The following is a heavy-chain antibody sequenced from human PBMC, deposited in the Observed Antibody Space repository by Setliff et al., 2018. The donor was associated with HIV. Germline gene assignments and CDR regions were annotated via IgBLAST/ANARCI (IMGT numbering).Heavy chain of an antibody. CDR3: ATSGFYDILTGPTPGVFDI. CDR2: FDPEDGET. D-gene: IGHD3-9*01. CDR1: GYTLSELS. Sequence: ASVKVSCKVSGYTLSELSMHWVRQAPGEGLEWMGGFDPEDGETIYAQKFQVRVTMTRNTSISTAYMELSSLRSEDTAVYYCATSGFYDILTGPTPGVFDIWGQGTMVTVSS. J-gene: IGHJ3*02. V-gene: IGHV1-24*01.